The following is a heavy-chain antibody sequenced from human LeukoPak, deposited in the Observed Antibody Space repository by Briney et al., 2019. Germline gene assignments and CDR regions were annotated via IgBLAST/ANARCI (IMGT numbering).Heavy chain of an antibody. D-gene: IGHD2-2*01. CDR1: GGSFSGYY. V-gene: IGHV4-34*01. CDR2: INHSGST. J-gene: IGHJ3*02. Sequence: PSETLSLTCAVYGGSFSGYYWSWIRQPPGKGLEWIGEINHSGSTNNNPSLKSRVTISVDTSKNQFSLKLSSVTAADTAVYYCARSPLPRYQLPNRGAFDIWGQGTMVTVSS. CDR3: ARSPLPRYQLPNRGAFDI.